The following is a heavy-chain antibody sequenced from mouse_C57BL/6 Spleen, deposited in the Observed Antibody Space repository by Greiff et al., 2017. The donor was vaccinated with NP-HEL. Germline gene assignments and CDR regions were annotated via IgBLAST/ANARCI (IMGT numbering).Heavy chain of an antibody. CDR2: INPGSGGT. CDR1: GYAFTNYL. D-gene: IGHD1-3*01. J-gene: IGHJ4*01. V-gene: IGHV1-54*01. Sequence: QVQLKESGAELVRPGTSVKVSCKASGYAFTNYLIEWVKQRPGQGLEWIGVINPGSGGTNYNEKFKGKATLTADKSSSTAYMQLSSLTSEDSAVYFCARVQLYYAMDYWGQGTSVTVSS. CDR3: ARVQLYYAMDY.